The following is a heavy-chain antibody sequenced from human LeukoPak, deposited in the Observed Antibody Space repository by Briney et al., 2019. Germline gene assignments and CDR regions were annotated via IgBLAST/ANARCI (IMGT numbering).Heavy chain of an antibody. D-gene: IGHD2/OR15-2a*01. V-gene: IGHV3-33*01. Sequence: GGSLRLSCAASGFTFSSYGTHWVRQAPGKGLEWVAVIWYDGSNKYYADSVKGRFTISRDNSKNTLYLQMNSLRAEDTAVYYCARKENTGYYGMDVWGQGTTVTVSS. CDR2: IWYDGSNK. CDR1: GFTFSSYG. J-gene: IGHJ6*02. CDR3: ARKENTGYYGMDV.